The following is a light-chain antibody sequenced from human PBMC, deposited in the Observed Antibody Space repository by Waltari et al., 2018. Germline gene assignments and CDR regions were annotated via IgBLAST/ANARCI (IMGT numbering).Light chain of an antibody. Sequence: QSALTQPASVSASPGQPLTISCTGTTRPVGRFNLVSWYQPHPGKAPKLIIYDVTDRPSGVSTRFSGSKSANTASLTFSGLQPEDEADYYCSSYTTSSTVTFGGGTKLTVL. CDR1: TRPVGRFNL. J-gene: IGLJ2*01. V-gene: IGLV2-14*01. CDR3: SSYTTSSTVT. CDR2: DVT.